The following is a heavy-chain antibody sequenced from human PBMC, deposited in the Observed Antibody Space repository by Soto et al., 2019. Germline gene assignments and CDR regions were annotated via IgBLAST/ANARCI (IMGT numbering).Heavy chain of an antibody. CDR2: INHSGST. Sequence: PSETLSLTGAVYGGSFSGYYWSWIRQPPGKGLEWIGEINHSGSTNYNPSLKSRVTISVDTSKNQFSLKLSSVTAADTAVYYCARGRVATAGYYYYGMDVWGQGTTVTVSS. CDR3: ARGRVATAGYYYYGMDV. J-gene: IGHJ6*02. D-gene: IGHD5-12*01. CDR1: GGSFSGYY. V-gene: IGHV4-34*01.